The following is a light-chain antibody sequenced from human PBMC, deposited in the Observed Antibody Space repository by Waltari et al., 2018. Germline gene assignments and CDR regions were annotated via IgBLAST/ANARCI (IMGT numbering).Light chain of an antibody. CDR2: GAS. CDR1: HDIRDD. J-gene: IGKJ4*01. Sequence: DIQMTQSPSSLSASVGDKVTITCQASHDIRDDLNRYQQKRGKAPKLLIYGASNLETGVSSRFSGGRSGTDFIFSINNVQPEDIGTYYCQQYHGLPLTFGGGTTVEI. V-gene: IGKV1-33*01. CDR3: QQYHGLPLT.